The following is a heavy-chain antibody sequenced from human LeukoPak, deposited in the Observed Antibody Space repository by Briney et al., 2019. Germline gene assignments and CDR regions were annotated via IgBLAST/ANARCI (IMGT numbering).Heavy chain of an antibody. CDR2: IYYSGST. J-gene: IGHJ4*02. D-gene: IGHD3-10*01. V-gene: IGHV4-30-4*07. CDR1: GGSISSGGYS. CDR3: VRAISSGSYYNVPAFDY. Sequence: SETLSLTCAVSGGSISSGGYSWRWLRQPPGKGLEWIGYIYYSGSTYYNPSLKSRVTISVDTSKNQFSLKLSSVTAADTAVYYCVRAISSGSYYNVPAFDYWGQGTLVTVSS.